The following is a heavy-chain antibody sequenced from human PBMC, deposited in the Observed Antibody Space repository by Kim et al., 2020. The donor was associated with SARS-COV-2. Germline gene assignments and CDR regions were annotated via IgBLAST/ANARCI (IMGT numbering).Heavy chain of an antibody. CDR3: ARGGTETAMVRYYYGMDV. CDR2: INPSGGST. CDR1: GYTFTTYY. J-gene: IGHJ6*02. Sequence: ASVKVSCKASGYTFTTYYMHWVRQAPGQGLEWMGIINPSGGSTSYAQKFQGRVSMTRDTSTSTVYMELSSLRSEDTAVYYCARGGTETAMVRYYYGMDVWGQGTTVTVSS. D-gene: IGHD5-18*01. V-gene: IGHV1-46*01.